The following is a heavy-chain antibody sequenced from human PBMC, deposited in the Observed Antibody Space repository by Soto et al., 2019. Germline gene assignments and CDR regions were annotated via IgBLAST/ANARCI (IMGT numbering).Heavy chain of an antibody. J-gene: IGHJ5*02. CDR3: ARAPDTAMVGNWFDP. CDR2: INHSGST. Sequence: QVQLQQWGAGLLKPSETLSLTCAVYGGSFSGYYWSWIRQPPGKGLEWIGEINHSGSTNYNPSLKSRVTTSVDTSKNQFSLKLSSVTAAGTAVYYCARAPDTAMVGNWFDPWGQGTLVTVSS. D-gene: IGHD5-18*01. V-gene: IGHV4-34*01. CDR1: GGSFSGYY.